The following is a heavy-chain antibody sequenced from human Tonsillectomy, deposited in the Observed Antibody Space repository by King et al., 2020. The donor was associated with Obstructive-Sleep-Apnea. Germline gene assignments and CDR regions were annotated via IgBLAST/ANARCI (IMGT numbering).Heavy chain of an antibody. V-gene: IGHV3-23*04. D-gene: IGHD2-21*02. Sequence: VQLVESGGGLVRPGGSLRLSCAASRFTFINYAMNWVGQAPGKGLEWVSGVSGSGGSTYYADSVKGQFTISRDNSKNTLYLQMNSLSDEDTALYYCAKGLSAVVTFMFDLGRQGTLLPLPS. J-gene: IGHJ5*02. CDR1: RFTFINYA. CDR3: AKGLSAVVTFMFDL. CDR2: VSGSGGST.